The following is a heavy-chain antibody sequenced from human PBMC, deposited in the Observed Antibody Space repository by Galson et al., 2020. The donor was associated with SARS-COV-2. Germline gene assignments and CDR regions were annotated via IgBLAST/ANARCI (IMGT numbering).Heavy chain of an antibody. J-gene: IGHJ4*02. Sequence: GGSLRLSCAASGFTFSGSAMSWVRQAPGKGLEWVSTLSKTNSYYADPVKGRFTISRDNSKSTLFLQMSSLRADDTATYDCARGYCSGGTCYYYFDYWGRGTLVTVSS. V-gene: IGHV3-23*05. CDR3: ARGYCSGGTCYYYFDY. CDR1: GFTFSGSA. D-gene: IGHD2-15*01. CDR2: LSKTNS.